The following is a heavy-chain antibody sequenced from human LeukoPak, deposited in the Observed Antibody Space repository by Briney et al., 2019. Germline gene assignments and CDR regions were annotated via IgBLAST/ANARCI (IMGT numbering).Heavy chain of an antibody. Sequence: ASVKVSCKASGYTFTSYDINWVRQATGQGLEWMGWMNPNSGNTGYAQKFQGGVTMTRNTSISTAYMELSSLRSEDTAVYYCASAVLFSPESNLWGQGTLVTVSS. J-gene: IGHJ4*02. CDR1: GYTFTSYD. D-gene: IGHD2-8*01. CDR3: ASAVLFSPESNL. V-gene: IGHV1-8*01. CDR2: MNPNSGNT.